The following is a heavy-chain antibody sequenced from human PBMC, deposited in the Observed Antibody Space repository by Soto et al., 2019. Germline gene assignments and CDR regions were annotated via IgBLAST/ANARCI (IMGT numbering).Heavy chain of an antibody. CDR2: INHSGST. D-gene: IGHD4-17*01. V-gene: IGHV4-34*01. CDR3: ARGLRDMTTVTTYYYYYMDV. CDR1: GVSFSGYY. Sequence: PSETLSLTCAVYGVSFSGYYWSWIRQPPGKGLEWIGEINHSGSTNYNPSLKSRVTISVDTSKNQFSLKLSSVTAADTAVYYCARGLRDMTTVTTYYYYYMDVWGKGTTVTVSS. J-gene: IGHJ6*03.